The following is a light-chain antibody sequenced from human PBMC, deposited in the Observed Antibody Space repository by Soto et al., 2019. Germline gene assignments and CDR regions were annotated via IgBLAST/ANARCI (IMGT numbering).Light chain of an antibody. V-gene: IGKV1-5*03. J-gene: IGKJ1*01. Sequence: DIQMTQSPSTLSASVGDRVTITCRASQSISSWLAWYQQKPGKAPKLLIYKASNLESGVPSRFSGSGSGTEFTLTISGLQPDDFATYYCQQYSSYWTFGQGTKVEIK. CDR1: QSISSW. CDR2: KAS. CDR3: QQYSSYWT.